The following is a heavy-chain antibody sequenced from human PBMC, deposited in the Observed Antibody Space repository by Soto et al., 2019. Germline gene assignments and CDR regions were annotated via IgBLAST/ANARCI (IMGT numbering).Heavy chain of an antibody. J-gene: IGHJ4*02. CDR2: INSDGSST. D-gene: IGHD1-26*01. Sequence: GASVKVSCAASGFTFSSYWMHWVRQAPGTGLVWVSRINSDGSSTSYADSVKGRFTISRDNAKNTLYLQMNSLRAEDTAVYYCARDKMPPGWELPRTLGYWGQGTLVTVSS. CDR1: GFTFSSYW. CDR3: ARDKMPPGWELPRTLGY. V-gene: IGHV3-74*01.